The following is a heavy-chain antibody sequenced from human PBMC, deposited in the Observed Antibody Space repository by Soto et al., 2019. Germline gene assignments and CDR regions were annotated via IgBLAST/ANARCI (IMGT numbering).Heavy chain of an antibody. D-gene: IGHD6-13*01. V-gene: IGHV3-20*04. Sequence: GGSLRLSCAASGFTFDDYGMNWVRQAPGKGLDWVSTINWNGGSTGYADSVKGRFTISRDNAKNSLYLQMNSLRAEDTALYYCARLNGISASGPSNYWGQGTLVTVSS. J-gene: IGHJ4*02. CDR3: ARLNGISASGPSNY. CDR2: INWNGGST. CDR1: GFTFDDYG.